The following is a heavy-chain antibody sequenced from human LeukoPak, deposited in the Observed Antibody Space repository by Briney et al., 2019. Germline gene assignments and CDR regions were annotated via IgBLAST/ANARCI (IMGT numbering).Heavy chain of an antibody. Sequence: GASVKVSCRASGYTFTSYGISWVRQAPGQGLEWMGWISAYDGNTNYAQKLQGRVTMTTDTSTSTAYMELRSLRSDDTAVYYCARGGITYYYDSSGYPWYFDYWGQGTLVTVSS. D-gene: IGHD3-22*01. CDR3: ARGGITYYYDSSGYPWYFDY. CDR2: ISAYDGNT. J-gene: IGHJ4*02. CDR1: GYTFTSYG. V-gene: IGHV1-18*01.